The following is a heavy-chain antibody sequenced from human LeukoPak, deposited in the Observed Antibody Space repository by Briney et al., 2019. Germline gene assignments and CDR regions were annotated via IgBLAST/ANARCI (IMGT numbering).Heavy chain of an antibody. CDR2: IYWDDDK. Sequence: SGPTLVKPTQTLTLTCTFSGFSLSTSGVGVGWIRQPPGKALEWLALIYWDDDKRYSPSLKSRLTITKDTSKNQVVLTMTNMDPVDTATYYCAHRRPTMVRGVFVFDYWGQGTLVTVSP. CDR3: AHRRPTMVRGVFVFDY. D-gene: IGHD3-10*01. CDR1: GFSLSTSGVG. J-gene: IGHJ4*02. V-gene: IGHV2-5*02.